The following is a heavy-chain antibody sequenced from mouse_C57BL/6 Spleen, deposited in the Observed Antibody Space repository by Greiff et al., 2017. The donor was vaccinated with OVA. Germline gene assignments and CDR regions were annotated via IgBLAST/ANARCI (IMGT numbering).Heavy chain of an antibody. J-gene: IGHJ1*03. Sequence: VMLVESGPGLVAPSQCLSISCTVSGFSLTSYGVSWVRQPPGKGLEWLGVIWGDGSITYHSALISRLGIITDNTKRQVFLKLNSMQTDDTASYYCAKLEDYGSSYCWYFDVWGTGTTVTVSS. D-gene: IGHD1-1*01. CDR2: IWGDGSI. CDR1: GFSLTSYG. CDR3: AKLEDYGSSYCWYFDV. V-gene: IGHV2-3*01.